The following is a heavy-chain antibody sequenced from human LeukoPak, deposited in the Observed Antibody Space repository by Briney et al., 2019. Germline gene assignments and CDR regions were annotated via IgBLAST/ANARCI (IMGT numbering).Heavy chain of an antibody. CDR3: ARYGLGAHAFDI. Sequence: GGSLRLSCEASGFTFSAYAMNWVRQAPGKGLEWVSVIYSGGSTYYADSVKGRFTISRDNSKNTLYLQMNSLRAEDTAVYYCARYGLGAHAFDIWGQGTMVTVSS. CDR2: IYSGGST. CDR1: GFTFSAYA. V-gene: IGHV3-66*01. J-gene: IGHJ3*02. D-gene: IGHD3/OR15-3a*01.